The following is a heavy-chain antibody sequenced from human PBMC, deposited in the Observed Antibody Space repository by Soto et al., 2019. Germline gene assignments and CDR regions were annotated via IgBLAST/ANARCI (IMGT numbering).Heavy chain of an antibody. Sequence: QVQLQQWGAGLLKPSETLSLTCAVYGGSFSGYYWSWIRQPPGKGLEWIGEINHSGSTNYNPSLKSRVTISVDTSKNQFSLKLRSVPAADTAVYYCASRSGRPYYFDYWGQGTLVTVSS. J-gene: IGHJ4*02. CDR1: GGSFSGYY. V-gene: IGHV4-34*01. D-gene: IGHD6-19*01. CDR2: INHSGST. CDR3: ASRSGRPYYFDY.